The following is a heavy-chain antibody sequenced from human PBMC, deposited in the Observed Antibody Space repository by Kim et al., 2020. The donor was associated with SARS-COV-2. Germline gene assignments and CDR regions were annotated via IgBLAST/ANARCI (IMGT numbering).Heavy chain of an antibody. CDR1: GFTFSSYG. CDR3: AKQLSRCYHYYYYVMDV. CDR2: ISYDGSNK. J-gene: IGHJ6*01. Sequence: GGSLRLSCAASGFTFSSYGMHWVRQAPGKGLEWVSVISYDGSNKYYADSVKGRFTISRDNSKNTLNLQMNSLRAEDTAVYYCAKQLSRCYHYYYYVMDV. D-gene: IGHD1-1*01. V-gene: IGHV3-30*18.